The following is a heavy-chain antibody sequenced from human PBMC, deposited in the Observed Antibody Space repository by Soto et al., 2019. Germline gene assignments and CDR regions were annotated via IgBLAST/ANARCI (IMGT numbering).Heavy chain of an antibody. D-gene: IGHD3-3*01. V-gene: IGHV1-69*13. Sequence: GASVKVSCKASGGTFSSYAISWVRQAPGQGLEWMGGIIPILGTANYAQKFQGRVTITADESTSTAYMELSSLRSEDTAVYYCARDRGIFGVVIKPHYYYYYGMDVWGQGTTVTVSS. CDR3: ARDRGIFGVVIKPHYYYYYGMDV. CDR2: IIPILGTA. J-gene: IGHJ6*02. CDR1: GGTFSSYA.